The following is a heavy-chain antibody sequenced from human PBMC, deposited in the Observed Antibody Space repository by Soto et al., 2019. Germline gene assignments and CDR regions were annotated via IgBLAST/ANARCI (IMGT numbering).Heavy chain of an antibody. CDR1: AFTFSPYA. D-gene: IGHD3-22*01. Sequence: ALRLSCAPSAFTFSPYAMHWDRQAPGKGLEWVAVISYVGSNKCYADSVKGRFTISRDNSKNTLYLQMNSLRAEDTAVYYCARDGPYDSSGYYHGYYYYGMDVWGQGTTVTVSS. CDR2: ISYVGSNK. CDR3: ARDGPYDSSGYYHGYYYYGMDV. J-gene: IGHJ6*02. V-gene: IGHV3-30-3*01.